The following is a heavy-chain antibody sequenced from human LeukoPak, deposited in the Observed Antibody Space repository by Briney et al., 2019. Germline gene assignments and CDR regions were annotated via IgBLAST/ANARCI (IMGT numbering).Heavy chain of an antibody. CDR2: IRYDGSNK. V-gene: IGHV3-30*02. Sequence: GGSLRLSCAASRFTFSSYGMHWVRQAPGKGLEWVAFIRYDGSNKYYADSVKGRFTISRDNSKNTLYLQMNSLRAEDTAVYYCAKDEGEGVLYFGDLLSGYWGQGTLVTVSS. CDR1: RFTFSSYG. J-gene: IGHJ4*02. D-gene: IGHD3-10*01. CDR3: AKDEGEGVLYFGDLLSGY.